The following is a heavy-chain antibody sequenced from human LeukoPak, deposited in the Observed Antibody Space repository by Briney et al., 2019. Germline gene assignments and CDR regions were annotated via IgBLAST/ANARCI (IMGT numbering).Heavy chain of an antibody. CDR2: IYYSGST. J-gene: IGHJ4*02. CDR1: GGSISSYY. CDR3: ARDLEGFDY. V-gene: IGHV4-59*12. Sequence: PSETLSLTCTVSGGSISSYYWSWIRQPPGKGLEWIGYIYYSGSTYYNPSLKSRVTISVDTSKNQFSLKLSSVTAADTAVYYCARDLEGFDYWGQGTLVTVSS.